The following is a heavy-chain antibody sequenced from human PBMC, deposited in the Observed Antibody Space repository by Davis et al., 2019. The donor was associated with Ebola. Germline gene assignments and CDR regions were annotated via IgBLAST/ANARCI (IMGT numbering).Heavy chain of an antibody. V-gene: IGHV7-4-1*02. CDR2: INTNTGNP. Sequence: ASVKVSCKASEFSSTKYAMNWVRQAPGQGLEWMGWINTNTGNPTYAQGFTGRFVFSLDTSVSTAYLQISSLKAEDTAVYYCACGYSSSWSTFDYWGQGTLVTVSS. D-gene: IGHD6-13*01. J-gene: IGHJ4*02. CDR1: EFSSTKYA. CDR3: ACGYSSSWSTFDY.